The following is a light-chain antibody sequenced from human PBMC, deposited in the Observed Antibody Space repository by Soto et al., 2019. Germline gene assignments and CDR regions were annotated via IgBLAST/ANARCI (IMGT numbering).Light chain of an antibody. CDR1: SSNIGSSN. J-gene: IGLJ3*02. CDR2: RND. CDR3: AAWDDSLSGPV. Sequence: QSVLTQPPSASGTPGQRIIISCSGSSSNIGSSNVYWYQQLPGTAPKLLIYRNDQRPSGVTDRFSGSKSGTSASLAISGLRSEDEADYYCAAWDDSLSGPVFGGGTKVTVL. V-gene: IGLV1-47*01.